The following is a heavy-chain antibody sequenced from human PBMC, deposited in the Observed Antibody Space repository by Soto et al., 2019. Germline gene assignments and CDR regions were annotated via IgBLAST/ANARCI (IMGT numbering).Heavy chain of an antibody. Sequence: QALLVQSGAEVKKPGASVKVSCKASGYTFSNYDINWVRQATGQGLEWMGWMNPNNGNGVYAQKFQGRVTMTTYTSITTVYMELISLRSEDTSVYYCVRGHSKIYSRAQDNWFDPWGQGTLVTVSS. CDR3: VRGHSKIYSRAQDNWFDP. D-gene: IGHD4-4*01. J-gene: IGHJ5*02. V-gene: IGHV1-8*01. CDR2: MNPNNGNG. CDR1: GYTFSNYD.